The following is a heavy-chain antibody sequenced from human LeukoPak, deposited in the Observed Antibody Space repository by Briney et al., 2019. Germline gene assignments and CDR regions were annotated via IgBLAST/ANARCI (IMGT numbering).Heavy chain of an antibody. Sequence: GGSLRLSCAASGFTFSNYGMHWVRQAPGKGLEWVAFIRYDDITKYYVDSVKGRFTISRDNSKNTLFLQMNSLRAEDTAVYYCVKDRIWGEDYFDYWGRGTLVTVSS. CDR1: GFTFSNYG. J-gene: IGHJ4*02. D-gene: IGHD3-16*01. CDR2: IRYDDITK. CDR3: VKDRIWGEDYFDY. V-gene: IGHV3-30*02.